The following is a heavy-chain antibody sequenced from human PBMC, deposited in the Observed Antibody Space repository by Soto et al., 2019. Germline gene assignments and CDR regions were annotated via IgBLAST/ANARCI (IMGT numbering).Heavy chain of an antibody. CDR2: IYYSGST. J-gene: IGHJ4*02. CDR3: ARVKGYTYGYPFDY. Sequence: SETLSLTCTVSGGSISSGDYCWRWVRQPPGKGLECIGYIYYSGSTYYNPSLKSRVTISIDKSKNQFSLKLSSVTAADTAVYYCARVKGYTYGYPFDYWGQGTLVTVSS. V-gene: IGHV4-30-4*01. D-gene: IGHD5-18*01. CDR1: GGSISSGDYC.